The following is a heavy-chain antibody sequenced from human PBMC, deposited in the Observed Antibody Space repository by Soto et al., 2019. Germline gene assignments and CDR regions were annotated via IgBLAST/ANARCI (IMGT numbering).Heavy chain of an antibody. D-gene: IGHD6-19*01. J-gene: IGHJ3*02. Sequence: QVQLQESGPGLVKPSQTLSLTCTVSGGSISSGGYYWSWIRQHPGKGLEWIGYIYYSGSTYYNPSLKSRVTISVDTSKNQFSLKLSSVTAADTAVYYCARDRGPLKEWLVLLREIGDDAFDIWGQGTMVTVSS. V-gene: IGHV4-31*03. CDR2: IYYSGST. CDR3: ARDRGPLKEWLVLLREIGDDAFDI. CDR1: GGSISSGGYY.